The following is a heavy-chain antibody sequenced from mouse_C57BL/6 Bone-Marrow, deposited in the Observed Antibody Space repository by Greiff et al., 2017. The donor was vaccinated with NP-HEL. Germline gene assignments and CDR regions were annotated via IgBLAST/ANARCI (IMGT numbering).Heavy chain of an antibody. CDR1: GFSLTSYG. V-gene: IGHV2-6-1*01. CDR3: ARHPYYCSSSGAVDY. Sequence: VQLQQSGPGLVAPSQSLSITCTVSGFSLTSYGVHWVRQPPGKGLEWLVVISSDGSTTYNSALKSKLSISKDNSKSQVFLKMNSLQTDDKAMYYCARHPYYCSSSGAVDYWGQGTSVTVSS. J-gene: IGHJ4*01. CDR2: ISSDGST. D-gene: IGHD1-1*01.